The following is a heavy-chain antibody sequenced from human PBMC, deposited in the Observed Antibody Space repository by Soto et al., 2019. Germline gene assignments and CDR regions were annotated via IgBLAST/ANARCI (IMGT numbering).Heavy chain of an antibody. D-gene: IGHD2-15*01. V-gene: IGHV1-3*01. Sequence: QVQLVQSGAEVKKPGASVKVSCKASGYTFTNNAIHWVRQAPGQRLEWMGWINAANGNTKYSQKFQGRVTITRDTSANTAYMELSSLRSEDTAVYYCARDQGRCSGGSCWGYFDYWGQGTLVTVSS. CDR2: INAANGNT. CDR3: ARDQGRCSGGSCWGYFDY. J-gene: IGHJ4*02. CDR1: GYTFTNNA.